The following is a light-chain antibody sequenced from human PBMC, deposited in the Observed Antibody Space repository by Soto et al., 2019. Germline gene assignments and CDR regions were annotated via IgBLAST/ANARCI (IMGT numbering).Light chain of an antibody. CDR3: QTWGTGIVV. Sequence: QLVLTQSPSASASLGASVKLTCTLSSGHNNYAIAWHQQQPEKGPRYLMKLNSDGSHSKGDGIPDRFSGSSSGTERYLTISSLQSEDEAAYYCQTWGTGIVVFGGGTKLTVL. V-gene: IGLV4-69*01. J-gene: IGLJ2*01. CDR2: LNSDGSH. CDR1: SGHNNYA.